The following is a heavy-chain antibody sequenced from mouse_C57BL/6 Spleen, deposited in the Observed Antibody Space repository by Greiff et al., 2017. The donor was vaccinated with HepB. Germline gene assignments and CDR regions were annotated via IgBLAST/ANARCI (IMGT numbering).Heavy chain of an antibody. D-gene: IGHD2-4*01. CDR1: GYTFTSYW. J-gene: IGHJ1*03. CDR2: IHPNSGST. V-gene: IGHV1-64*01. CDR3: ARKGDYDGYFDV. Sequence: QVQLKQPGAELVKPGASVKLSCKASGYTFTSYWMHWVKQRPGQGLEWIGMIHPNSGSTNYNEKFKSKATLTVDKSSSTAYMQLSSLTSEDSAVYYCARKGDYDGYFDVWGTGTTVTVSS.